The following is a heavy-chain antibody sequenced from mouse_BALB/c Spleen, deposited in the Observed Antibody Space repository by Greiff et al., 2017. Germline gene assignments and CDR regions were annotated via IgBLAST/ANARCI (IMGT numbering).Heavy chain of an antibody. J-gene: IGHJ4*01. CDR3: ARALPLLWSPMDY. CDR2: ISSGGST. CDR1: GFTFSSYA. Sequence: VQLKESGGGLVKPGGSLKLSCAASGFTFSSYAMSWVRQTPEKRLEWVASISSGGSTYYPDSVKGRFTISRDNARNILYLQMSSLRSEDTAMYYCARALPLLWSPMDYWGQGTSVTVSS. V-gene: IGHV5-6-5*01. D-gene: IGHD2-10*01.